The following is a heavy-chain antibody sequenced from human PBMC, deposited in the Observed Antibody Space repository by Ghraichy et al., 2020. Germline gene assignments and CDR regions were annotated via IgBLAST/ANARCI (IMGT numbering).Heavy chain of an antibody. CDR1: GGSFSGYY. CDR2: INHSGST. D-gene: IGHD6-13*01. CDR3: ARGVANIHSTSSSWFDY. Sequence: SETLSLTCAVYGGSFSGYYWSWIRQPPGKGLEWIGEINHSGSTNYNPSLKSRVTISVDTSKNQFSLKLSSVTAADTAVYYCARGVANIHSTSSSWFDYWGQGTLVTVSS. V-gene: IGHV4-34*01. J-gene: IGHJ4*02.